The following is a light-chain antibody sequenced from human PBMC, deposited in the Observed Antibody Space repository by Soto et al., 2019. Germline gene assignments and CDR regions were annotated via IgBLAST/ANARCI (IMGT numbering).Light chain of an antibody. V-gene: IGLV2-8*01. Sequence: QSALTQPPSASGSPGQSVTISCTGTSSDVGGCKFVSWYQQYPGKAPKLIIYEVSKRPSGVPDRFSGSKSGNTASLTDSGLQAEDEADYYCSACSGSNNPYVFGTGTKVTVL. CDR2: EVS. CDR3: SACSGSNNPYV. CDR1: SSDVGGCKF. J-gene: IGLJ1*01.